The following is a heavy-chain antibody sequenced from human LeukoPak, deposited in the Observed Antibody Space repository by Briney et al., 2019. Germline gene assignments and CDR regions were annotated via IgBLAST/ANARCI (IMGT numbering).Heavy chain of an antibody. J-gene: IGHJ4*02. Sequence: QTGGSLRLSCAASKFIFSDYGMHWVRQAPGKGLEWVAFIRYDGSNKYYADSVKGRFTISRDNSKNTLYLQMNSLRAEDTAVYYCAKEPDYDFWSGYLHWGQGTLVTVSS. D-gene: IGHD3-3*01. CDR1: KFIFSDYG. V-gene: IGHV3-30*02. CDR3: AKEPDYDFWSGYLH. CDR2: IRYDGSNK.